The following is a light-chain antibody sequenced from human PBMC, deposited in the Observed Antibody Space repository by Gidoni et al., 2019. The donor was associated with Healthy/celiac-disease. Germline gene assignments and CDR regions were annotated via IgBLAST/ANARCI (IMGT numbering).Light chain of an antibody. Sequence: DIQMTQSPSSLSASVGDRVTITSRESQSISSYVDWYQQKPGKAPNLLIYAASSLQSRVPSRFSGSGSRTDFTLTISSLQPEDFATYYCQQSYSTPYTFGQGTKLEIK. CDR3: QQSYSTPYT. CDR1: QSISSY. V-gene: IGKV1-39*01. CDR2: AAS. J-gene: IGKJ2*01.